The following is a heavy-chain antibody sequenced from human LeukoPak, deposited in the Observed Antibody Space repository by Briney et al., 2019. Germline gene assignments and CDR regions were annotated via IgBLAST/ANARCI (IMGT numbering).Heavy chain of an antibody. Sequence: GGSLRLSCAASGFTFSDYYMSWVRQAPGKGLEWVSVIYSGGSTYYADSVKGRFTISRDNSKSTLYLQMNSLRAEDTAVYYCARDHPPGDYWGQGTLVTVSS. CDR3: ARDHPPGDY. V-gene: IGHV3-53*01. J-gene: IGHJ4*02. CDR1: GFTFSDYY. CDR2: IYSGGST.